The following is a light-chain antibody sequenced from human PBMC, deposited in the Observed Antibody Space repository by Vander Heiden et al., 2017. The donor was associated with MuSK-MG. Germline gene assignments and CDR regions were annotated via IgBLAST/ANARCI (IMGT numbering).Light chain of an antibody. CDR1: QRISSY. Sequence: DIQMTQSPSSLSASVGDRVTITCRASQRISSYLNWYQQKPWKAPKLLIYAASSLQRGVQSRFSGSGSGTDFTHTISSLQPEDFATYYCQQSYSTPSTFGQGTKLEIK. J-gene: IGKJ2*01. CDR2: AAS. CDR3: QQSYSTPST. V-gene: IGKV1-39*01.